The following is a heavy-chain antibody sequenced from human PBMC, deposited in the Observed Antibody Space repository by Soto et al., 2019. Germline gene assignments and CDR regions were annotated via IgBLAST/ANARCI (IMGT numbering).Heavy chain of an antibody. Sequence: EVQLVESGGGLVKPGGSLRLSCAASGFTFSSYSMNWVRQAPGKGLEWVSSISSSSSYKYYADSVKGRFTISRDNAKNSLYLQMNSLRAEDTAVYYCARDRGCSGGSCYSLHYYYYYGMDVWGQGTTVTVSS. D-gene: IGHD2-15*01. J-gene: IGHJ6*02. CDR3: ARDRGCSGGSCYSLHYYYYYGMDV. CDR2: ISSSSSYK. V-gene: IGHV3-21*01. CDR1: GFTFSSYS.